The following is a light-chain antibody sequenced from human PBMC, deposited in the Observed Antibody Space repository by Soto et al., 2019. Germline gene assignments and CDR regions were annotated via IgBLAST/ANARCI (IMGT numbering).Light chain of an antibody. Sequence: DIQMTQSPSSLSASAGDRVSITCRASQSIRSHLNWYQQKAGKAPKVLIYAASSLQGGVPSRFSGSGSGTDFTLTIKSLQPEDFATYYCQQSFSSPFTFGPGTKVDIK. J-gene: IGKJ3*01. V-gene: IGKV1-39*01. CDR3: QQSFSSPFT. CDR2: AAS. CDR1: QSIRSH.